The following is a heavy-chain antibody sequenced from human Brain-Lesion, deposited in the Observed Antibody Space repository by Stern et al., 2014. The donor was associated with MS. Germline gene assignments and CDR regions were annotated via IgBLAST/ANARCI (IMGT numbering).Heavy chain of an antibody. CDR2: IYYSGNT. J-gene: IGHJ5*02. CDR3: AGEEDIRYCSGGSCTGNWFDP. CDR1: GGSVSSTSYA. V-gene: IGHV4-39*01. Sequence: QLQLQESGPGLVKPSETLSLTCTVAGGSVSSTSYAWAWIRQPPGKGLEWIGTIYYSGNTSHTPSVKIPLTISLDTSKNQFSLRLSSVTAADTAVYYCAGEEDIRYCSGGSCTGNWFDPWGQGTLVTVSS. D-gene: IGHD2-15*01.